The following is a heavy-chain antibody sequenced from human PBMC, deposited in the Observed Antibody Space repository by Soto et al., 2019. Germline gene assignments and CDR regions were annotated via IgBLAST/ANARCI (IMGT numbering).Heavy chain of an antibody. CDR2: IVVGSGNT. J-gene: IGHJ6*02. CDR1: GFTFTSSA. Sequence: SVKVSCKASGFTFTSSAVQWVRQARGQRLEWIGWIVVGSGNTNYVQKFQERVTITRDMSTSTAYMELSSLRSEDTAVYYCAAETAVVAANYYYGMDVWGQGTTVTVSS. D-gene: IGHD2-15*01. V-gene: IGHV1-58*01. CDR3: AAETAVVAANYYYGMDV.